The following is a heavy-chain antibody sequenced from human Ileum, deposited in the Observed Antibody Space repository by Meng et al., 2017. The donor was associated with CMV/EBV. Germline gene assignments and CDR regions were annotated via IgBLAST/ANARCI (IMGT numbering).Heavy chain of an antibody. D-gene: IGHD6-6*01. Sequence: GESLKISCAASGFTFSNYAMSWVRQAPGKGLEWVSVIYIGGSSSYYADSVKGRFTISRGNSKDTLYLQMNSLRVEDTAVYYCDASDYWGQGTQVTVSS. J-gene: IGHJ4*02. CDR3: DASDY. CDR1: GFTFSNYA. V-gene: IGHV3-23*03. CDR2: IYIGGSSS.